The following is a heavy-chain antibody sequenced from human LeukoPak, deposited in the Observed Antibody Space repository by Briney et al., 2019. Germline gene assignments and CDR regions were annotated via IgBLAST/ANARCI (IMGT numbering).Heavy chain of an antibody. CDR2: ISYDGSNK. V-gene: IGHV3-30*18. Sequence: GGSLRLSCAASGFTFSSYGMHWVRQAPGKGLEWVAVISYDGSNKYYADSVKGRFTISRDNSKNTLYLQMNSLRAEDTAVYYCAKDMWELPTAAGDYWGQGTLVTVSS. CDR3: AKDMWELPTAAGDY. D-gene: IGHD1-26*01. J-gene: IGHJ4*02. CDR1: GFTFSSYG.